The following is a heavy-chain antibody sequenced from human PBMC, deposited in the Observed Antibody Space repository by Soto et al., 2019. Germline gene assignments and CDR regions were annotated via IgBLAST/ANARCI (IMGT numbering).Heavy chain of an antibody. D-gene: IGHD3-10*01. J-gene: IGHJ5*02. CDR3: ARRGDGRSWFDP. Sequence: QVQLQESGPGLLEPSGTLTLACAVSGGSISSSNWWSWVRQPPGKGLEWIGEIYHSGSTNYNPSLKSRVTISVDKSKNQFSLKLSSVTAADTAVYYCARRGDGRSWFDPWGQGTLVTVSS. CDR1: GGSISSSNW. CDR2: IYHSGST. V-gene: IGHV4-4*02.